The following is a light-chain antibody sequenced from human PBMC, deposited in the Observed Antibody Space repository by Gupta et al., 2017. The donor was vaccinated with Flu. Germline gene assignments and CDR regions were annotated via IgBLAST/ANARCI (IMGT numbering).Light chain of an antibody. CDR2: DAS. CDR1: QDIIKY. J-gene: IGKJ1*01. CDR3: QQDDNLPCT. V-gene: IGKV1-33*01. Sequence: IQMTQSPSSLSASVGDRVTITCQASQDIIKYLNWYQQKPGKAPKFLIYDASNLETGVPSRFSGSGSGTDFSLTISSLQPEDFGTYFCQQDDNLPCTFGQGTKVEIK.